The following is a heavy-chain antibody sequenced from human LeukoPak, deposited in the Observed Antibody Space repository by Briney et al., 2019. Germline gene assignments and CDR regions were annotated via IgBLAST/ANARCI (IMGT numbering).Heavy chain of an antibody. V-gene: IGHV7-4-1*02. D-gene: IGHD2-8*01. CDR3: ARRQASCTNGVCYTLYDMDV. CDR1: GYTFTSYA. CDR2: INTNTGNP. J-gene: IGHJ6*02. Sequence: GASVKVSCKASGYTFTSYAMNWVRQAPGQGLEWMGWINTNTGNPTYAQGFTGRFVFSLDTSVSTAYLQISSLKAEDTAVYYCARRQASCTNGVCYTLYDMDVWGQGTTVTVSS.